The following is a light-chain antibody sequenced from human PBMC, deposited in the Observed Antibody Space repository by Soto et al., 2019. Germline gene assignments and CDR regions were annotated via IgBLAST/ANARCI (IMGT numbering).Light chain of an antibody. J-gene: IGLJ1*01. CDR1: SSDIGRYNL. CDR2: EVS. V-gene: IGLV2-14*02. Sequence: QSVLTQPASVSGSPGQSITISCTGTSSDIGRYNLVSWYQQHPGKAPKLMIFEVSNRPSGVSNRFSGSKSANTASLTISGLQAEDEADYYCASYAGSNKVFGTGTKLTVL. CDR3: ASYAGSNKV.